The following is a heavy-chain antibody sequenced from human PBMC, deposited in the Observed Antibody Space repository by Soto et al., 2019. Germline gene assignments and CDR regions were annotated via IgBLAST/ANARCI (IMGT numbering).Heavy chain of an antibody. CDR1: GCSISSYD. CDR2: IYYSGST. V-gene: IGHV4-59*01. CDR3: AREGYSSNWSIYGMDV. D-gene: IGHD6-13*01. Sequence: PSETLALTCAVSGCSISSYDWSWIRQPPGKGLEWIGYIYYSGSTNYNPSLKSRVTISVDTSKNQFSLKLSSVTAADTAVYYCAREGYSSNWSIYGMDVWGQGTTVTVSS. J-gene: IGHJ6*02.